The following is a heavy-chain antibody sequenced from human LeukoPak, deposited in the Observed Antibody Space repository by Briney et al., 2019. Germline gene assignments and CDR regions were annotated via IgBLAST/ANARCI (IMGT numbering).Heavy chain of an antibody. CDR1: GGSFSGYY. J-gene: IGHJ4*02. V-gene: IGHV4-34*01. Sequence: SETLSLTCAVYGGSFSGYYWSWIRQPPGKGLEWIGEINHSGSTKYNPSLKSRVTISVDTSKNQFSLKLSSVTAADTAVYYCARQLAYCGGDCYYDYWGQGTLVTVSS. CDR2: INHSGST. D-gene: IGHD2-21*02. CDR3: ARQLAYCGGDCYYDY.